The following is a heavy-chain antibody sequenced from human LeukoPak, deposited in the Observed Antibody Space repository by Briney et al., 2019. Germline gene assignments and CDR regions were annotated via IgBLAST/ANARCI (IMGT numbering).Heavy chain of an antibody. J-gene: IGHJ6*02. V-gene: IGHV3-7*03. CDR2: IKQDGSEK. CDR3: ARETQGRASSWYPYYYYGMDV. Sequence: GGSLRLSCAASGFTFSSYSMSWVRQAPGKGLEWVANIKQDGSEKYYVDSVKGRFTISRDNAKNSLYLQMNSLRAEDTAVYYCARETQGRASSWYPYYYYGMDVWGQGTTVTVSS. CDR1: GFTFSSYS. D-gene: IGHD6-13*01.